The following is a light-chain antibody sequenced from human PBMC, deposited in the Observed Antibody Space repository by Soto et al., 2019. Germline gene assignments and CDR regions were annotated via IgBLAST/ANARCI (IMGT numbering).Light chain of an antibody. V-gene: IGKV1-27*01. J-gene: IGKJ5*01. CDR2: AAS. Sequence: DIQMTQSPSSLSASVGDRVTITCRASQGIRNYLAWYQQKPGKVPKLLIYAASTLQSGVPSRFSGSGSGTDFTLTISSLQPEDVATSQHQKYNSAPPITFGQGTRLEIK. CDR3: QKYNSAPPIT. CDR1: QGIRNY.